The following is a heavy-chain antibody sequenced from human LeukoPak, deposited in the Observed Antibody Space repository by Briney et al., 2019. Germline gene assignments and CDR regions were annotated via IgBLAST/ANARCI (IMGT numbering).Heavy chain of an antibody. CDR2: INTNTGNP. D-gene: IGHD3-10*01. J-gene: IGHJ5*02. CDR3: ARSYGSGSYYANWFDP. V-gene: IGHV7-4-1*02. Sequence: ASVKVSCKASGYTFTSYAMSWVRQAPGQGLEWMGWINTNTGNPTYAQGFTGRFVFSLDTSVSTAYLQISSLKAEDTAVYYCARSYGSGSYYANWFDPWGQGTLVTVSS. CDR1: GYTFTSYA.